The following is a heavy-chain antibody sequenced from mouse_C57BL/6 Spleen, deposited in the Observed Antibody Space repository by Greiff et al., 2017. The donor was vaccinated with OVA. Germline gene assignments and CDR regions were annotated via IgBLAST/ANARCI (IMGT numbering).Heavy chain of an antibody. CDR1: GYTFTGYD. D-gene: IGHD4-1*01. J-gene: IGHJ2*01. CDR2: IYPRDGST. Sequence: VKLMESGPELVKPGASVKLSCKASGYTFTGYDINWVKQRPGQGLEWIGWIYPRDGSTKYNEKFKGKATLTVDTSSSTAYMELHSLTSEDSAVYFCALTGTRNYFDYWGQGTTLTVSS. V-gene: IGHV1-85*01. CDR3: ALTGTRNYFDY.